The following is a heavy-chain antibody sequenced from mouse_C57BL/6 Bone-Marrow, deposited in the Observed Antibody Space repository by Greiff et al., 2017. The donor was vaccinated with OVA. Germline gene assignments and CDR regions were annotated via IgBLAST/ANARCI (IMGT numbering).Heavy chain of an antibody. CDR1: GYTFTSYW. V-gene: IGHV1-5*01. D-gene: IGHD1-1*01. Sequence: EVKLVESGTVLARPGASVKMSCKTSGYTFTSYWMHWVKQRPGQGLEWIGAIYPGNSDTSYNQKFKGKAKLTAVTSASTAYMELSSLTNEDSAVYYCTWLATVVATDFDYWGQGTTLTVSS. CDR3: TWLATVVATDFDY. J-gene: IGHJ2*01. CDR2: IYPGNSDT.